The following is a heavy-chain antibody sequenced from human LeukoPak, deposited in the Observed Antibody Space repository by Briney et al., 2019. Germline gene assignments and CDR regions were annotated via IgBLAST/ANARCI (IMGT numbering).Heavy chain of an antibody. Sequence: ESGPTLVNXTQTLTLTCTFSGFSLSTSGVGVGWIRQPPGKALEWLALIYWNDDKRYSPSLKSRLTITKDTSKNQVVLTMTNMDPVDTATYYCAHRYYDFWSGYVNWFDPWGQGTLVTVSS. D-gene: IGHD3-3*01. CDR3: AHRYYDFWSGYVNWFDP. CDR2: IYWNDDK. CDR1: GFSLSTSGVG. V-gene: IGHV2-5*01. J-gene: IGHJ5*02.